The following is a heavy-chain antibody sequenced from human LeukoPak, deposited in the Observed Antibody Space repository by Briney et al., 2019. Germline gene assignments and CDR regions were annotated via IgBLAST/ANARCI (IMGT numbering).Heavy chain of an antibody. CDR2: IYHSGST. V-gene: IGHV4-4*02. Sequence: SGTLSLTCAVSGGSISSSNWWRWVRQPPGKGLEWIGEIYHSGSTNYNPSLKSRVTISVDKSKNQFSLKLSSVTAADTAVYYCARDLVCSGGSCNNWFDPWGQGTLVTVSS. CDR3: ARDLVCSGGSCNNWFDP. J-gene: IGHJ5*02. CDR1: GGSISSSNW. D-gene: IGHD2-15*01.